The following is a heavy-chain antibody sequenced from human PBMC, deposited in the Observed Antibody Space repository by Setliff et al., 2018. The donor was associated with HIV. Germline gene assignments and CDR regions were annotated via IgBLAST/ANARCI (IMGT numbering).Heavy chain of an antibody. V-gene: IGHV4-39*07. CDR1: GGYVSSKSYY. J-gene: IGHJ4*02. CDR3: AKTIGRYFDIFDN. D-gene: IGHD3-9*01. Sequence: SETLSLTCTVSGGYVSSKSYYWAWIRQPPGKGLEWIGTMYYSGNTYYSPSLKSRVTISLDTSKNQFSLKLISVTAADTVVYYCAKTIGRYFDIFDNWGQVTLFTVSS. CDR2: MYYSGNT.